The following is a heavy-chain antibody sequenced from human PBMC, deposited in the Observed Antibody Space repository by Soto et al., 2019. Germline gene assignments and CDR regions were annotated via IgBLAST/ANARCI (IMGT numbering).Heavy chain of an antibody. J-gene: IGHJ5*02. CDR3: ARMGLHLGELSRNWFAP. Sequence: QVQLHESGPGLVKPSQTLSLTCTLSCGSISSGDYYWSWIRHPPGKGLEWIGNIYYSGRTNYNPSLKSRLNISLDTSNHHFFLKLTSVTAADTAVYYCARMGLHLGELSRNWFAPWGQGTLVTVSS. CDR1: CGSISSGDYY. V-gene: IGHV4-31*03. D-gene: IGHD3-16*02. CDR2: IYYSGRT.